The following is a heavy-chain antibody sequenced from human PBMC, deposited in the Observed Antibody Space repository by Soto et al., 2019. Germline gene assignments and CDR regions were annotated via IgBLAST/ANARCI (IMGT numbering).Heavy chain of an antibody. D-gene: IGHD2-21*01. CDR2: ISSRGSFT. J-gene: IGHJ4*02. CDR1: GFIISDYC. V-gene: IGHV3-11*06. CDR3: ATGSERGYHIFES. Sequence: PGGSVLRSCVASGFIISDYCMSCILQAPGKGLEWVSYISSRGSFTNYADSVKGRFSISRHNAKNSLYLHMNSLRADDTAVYYCATGSERGYHIFESWGQGT.